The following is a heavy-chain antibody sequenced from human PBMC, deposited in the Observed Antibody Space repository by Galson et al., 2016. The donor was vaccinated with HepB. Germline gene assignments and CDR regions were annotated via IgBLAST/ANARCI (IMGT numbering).Heavy chain of an antibody. D-gene: IGHD4-23*01. CDR1: GGSISSSNW. CDR2: IYHSGST. J-gene: IGHJ5*02. Sequence: SETLSLTCAVSGGSISSSNWWSWVRQPPGKGLEWIGEIYHSGSTNYNPSLKSRVTISVDKSKNQFSLRLSPVTAADTAVYYCARWRWGNWFDPWGQGTLVTVSS. CDR3: ARWRWGNWFDP. V-gene: IGHV4-4*02.